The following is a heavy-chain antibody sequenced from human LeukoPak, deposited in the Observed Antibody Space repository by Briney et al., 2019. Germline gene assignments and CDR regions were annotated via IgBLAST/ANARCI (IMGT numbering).Heavy chain of an antibody. V-gene: IGHV3-21*01. J-gene: IGHJ4*02. Sequence: GGSLRLSCAASGFTFSSYSMNWVRQAPGKGLEGVSSISSSSSYIYYADSVKGRFTISRDNAKNSLYLQMNSLRAEDTAVYYCARALPYTLDFDYWGQGTLVTVSS. CDR2: ISSSSSYI. CDR1: GFTFSSYS. CDR3: ARALPYTLDFDY. D-gene: IGHD3-16*01.